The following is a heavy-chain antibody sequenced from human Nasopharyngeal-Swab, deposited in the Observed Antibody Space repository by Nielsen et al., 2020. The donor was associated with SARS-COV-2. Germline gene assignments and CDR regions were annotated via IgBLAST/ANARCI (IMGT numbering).Heavy chain of an antibody. Sequence: GESLKISCEGSGYSFSNYWISWVRQVPGKGLEWMGKVDPSDSYTDYSPSLRGHVTISVDRSISTAYLQWSGLKASDTAMYYCARQYQNYFGSGDYHGAFDIWGQGTMVTVSS. CDR1: GYSFSNYW. CDR2: VDPSDSYT. D-gene: IGHD3-10*01. CDR3: ARQYQNYFGSGDYHGAFDI. J-gene: IGHJ3*02. V-gene: IGHV5-10-1*01.